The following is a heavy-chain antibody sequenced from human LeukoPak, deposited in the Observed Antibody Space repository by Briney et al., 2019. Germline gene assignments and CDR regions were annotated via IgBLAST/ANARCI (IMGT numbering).Heavy chain of an antibody. CDR3: ARDLGYYYGSGSYYVY. CDR1: GYTFTAYS. J-gene: IGHJ4*02. D-gene: IGHD3-10*01. CDR2: ISTYNGHT. Sequence: ASAKVSCKASGYTFTAYSIHWVRQAPGQGLEWMGWISTYNGHTNYAQKLQGRVTVSTDTSTSTAYMELRSLRSDDTAVYYCARDLGYYYGSGSYYVYWGQGTLVTVSS. V-gene: IGHV1-18*04.